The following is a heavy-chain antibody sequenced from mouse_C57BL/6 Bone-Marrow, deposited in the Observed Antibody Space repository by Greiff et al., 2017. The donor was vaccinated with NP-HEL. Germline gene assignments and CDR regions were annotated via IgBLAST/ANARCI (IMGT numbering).Heavy chain of an antibody. CDR2: LDPENGDT. J-gene: IGHJ3*01. V-gene: IGHV14-4*01. CDR1: GFNIKDDY. Sequence: EVQLQQSGAELVRPGASVKLSCTASGFNIKDDYMHWVKQRPEQGLEWIGWLDPENGDTEYASKFQGKATITADTSSNTAYLQLSSLTSEDTAVYYCTTWPGAYWGQGTLVTVSA. CDR3: TTWPGAY.